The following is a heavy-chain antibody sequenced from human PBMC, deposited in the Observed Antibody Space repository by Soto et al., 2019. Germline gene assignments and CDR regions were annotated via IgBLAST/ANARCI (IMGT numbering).Heavy chain of an antibody. D-gene: IGHD2-21*02. CDR1: GGSISSSSYY. V-gene: IGHV4-39*01. CDR3: ARGGDQSIVVVTAIGYYGKGV. CDR2: IYYSGST. J-gene: IGHJ6*02. Sequence: SDTLSLTCTVSGGSISSSSYYWGWIRLPPGKGLEWIGSIYYSGSTYYNPSLKSRVTISVDTSKNQFSLKLSSVTAADTAVYYCARGGDQSIVVVTAIGYYGKGVWGQGSSVTVSS.